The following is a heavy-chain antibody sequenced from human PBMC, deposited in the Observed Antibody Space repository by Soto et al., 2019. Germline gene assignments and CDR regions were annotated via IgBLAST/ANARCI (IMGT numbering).Heavy chain of an antibody. CDR2: INHSGST. CDR1: GGSFSGYY. CDR3: ADASGSSWYNWFDP. V-gene: IGHV4-34*01. D-gene: IGHD6-13*01. Sequence: SETLSLTCAVYGGSFSGYYWSWIRQPPGKGLEWIGEINHSGSTNYNPSLKSRVTISVDTSKNQFSLKLSSVTAADTAMYYCADASGSSWYNWFDPWGQGTLVTVSS. J-gene: IGHJ5*02.